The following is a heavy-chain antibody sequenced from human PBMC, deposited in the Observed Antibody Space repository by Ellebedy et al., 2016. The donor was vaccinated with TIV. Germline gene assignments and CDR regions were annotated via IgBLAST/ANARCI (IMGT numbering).Heavy chain of an antibody. V-gene: IGHV3-53*01. J-gene: IGHJ4*02. D-gene: IGHD1-26*01. Sequence: GESLKISCAASGFTVSSNYMSWVRQAPGKGLEWVSAIYSAGSTYYADSVKGRFTTSRDNSKNTLSLQMNSLRAEDTAVYYCASGIVGATRGALEYWGQGTLVTVSS. CDR3: ASGIVGATRGALEY. CDR1: GFTVSSNY. CDR2: IYSAGST.